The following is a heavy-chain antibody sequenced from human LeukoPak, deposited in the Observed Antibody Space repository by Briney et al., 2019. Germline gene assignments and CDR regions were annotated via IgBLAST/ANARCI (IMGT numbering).Heavy chain of an antibody. Sequence: SETLSLTCTVSGGSISSYYWSWIRQPAGKGLEWIGRIYTSGSTNYNPSLKSRVTMSVDTSKNQFSLKLSSVTAADTAVYYCARDWRVGATTLRWFDPWGQGTLVTVSS. V-gene: IGHV4-4*07. CDR3: ARDWRVGATTLRWFDP. CDR1: GGSISSYY. CDR2: IYTSGST. D-gene: IGHD1-26*01. J-gene: IGHJ5*02.